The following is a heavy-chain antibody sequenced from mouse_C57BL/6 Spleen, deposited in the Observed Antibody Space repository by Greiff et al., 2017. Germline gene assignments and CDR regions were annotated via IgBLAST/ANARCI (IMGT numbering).Heavy chain of an antibody. D-gene: IGHD2-3*01. CDR2: INPSNGGT. CDR3: ARGGYDGYREWFAY. J-gene: IGHJ3*01. V-gene: IGHV1-53*01. CDR1: GYTFTSYW. Sequence: QVQLQQPGTELVKPGASVKLSCKASGYTFTSYWMHWVKQRPGQGLEWIGNINPSNGGTNYNEKFKGKATLTVDKSSSTAYMQLSSLTSEDSAVYYGARGGYDGYREWFAYGGKGTLVTVSA.